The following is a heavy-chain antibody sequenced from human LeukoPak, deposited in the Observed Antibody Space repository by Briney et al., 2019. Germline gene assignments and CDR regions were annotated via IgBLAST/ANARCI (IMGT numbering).Heavy chain of an antibody. CDR1: GDSIINYY. CDR3: ARAENAVTGTLDY. V-gene: IGHV4-59*01. CDR2: MYNRGST. J-gene: IGHJ4*02. D-gene: IGHD6-19*01. Sequence: SETLSLTCTVSGDSIINYYWSWIRQSPGKKLECIGYMYNRGSTIYNPSLKSRVTISTDTSKNQFSLRLTSVTAADTAVYYCARAENAVTGTLDYWGQGTLITVSS.